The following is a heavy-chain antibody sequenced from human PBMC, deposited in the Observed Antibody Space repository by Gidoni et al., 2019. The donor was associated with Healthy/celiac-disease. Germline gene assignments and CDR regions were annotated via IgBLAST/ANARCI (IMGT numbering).Heavy chain of an antibody. V-gene: IGHV4-34*01. CDR2: INHSGST. CDR3: ARVRDTARVFDY. CDR1: GGSFSGYY. J-gene: IGHJ4*02. D-gene: IGHD5-18*01. Sequence: QVQLQQWGAGLLKPSETLSLTCAVYGGSFSGYYWTWIRPPPGKGLEWIGEINHSGSTNYNPSLKSRVTISVDTSKNQFSLKLSSVTAADTAVYYCARVRDTARVFDYWGQGTLVTVSS.